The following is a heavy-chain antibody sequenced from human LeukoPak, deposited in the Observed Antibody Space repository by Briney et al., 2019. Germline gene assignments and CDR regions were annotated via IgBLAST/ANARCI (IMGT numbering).Heavy chain of an antibody. CDR2: ISGDSRYI. CDR1: GSTFSSYT. V-gene: IGHV3-21*01. Sequence: GGSLRLSCAASGSTFSSYTFNWVRQAPGKGLEWVSAISGDSRYIYYTDSVRGRFTISRDNAENSLYLQMHSLRVEDTAVYYCARAPTVLVGYCSSSSCQADYWGQGTLVTVSS. J-gene: IGHJ4*02. D-gene: IGHD2-2*01. CDR3: ARAPTVLVGYCSSSSCQADY.